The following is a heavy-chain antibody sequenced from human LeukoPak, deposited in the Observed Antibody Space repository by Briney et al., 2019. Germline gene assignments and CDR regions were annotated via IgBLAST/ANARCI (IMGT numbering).Heavy chain of an antibody. Sequence: PSETLSLTCIVSGVSISSYYWSWIRQPAGKGPEWIGRIYISGSTNYNPSLKSRVTMSLDTPKNQFSLKLSSVTAADTAVYYCARQLATRSFYDSSGSEPYYSDYWGQGTLVTVSS. CDR3: ARQLATRSFYDSSGSEPYYSDY. V-gene: IGHV4-4*07. D-gene: IGHD3-22*01. J-gene: IGHJ4*02. CDR1: GVSISSYY. CDR2: IYISGST.